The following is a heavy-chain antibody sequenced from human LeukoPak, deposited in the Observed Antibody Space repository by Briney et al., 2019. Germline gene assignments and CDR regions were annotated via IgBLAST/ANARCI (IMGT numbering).Heavy chain of an antibody. Sequence: ASVKVSCKASGHTFTSYDINWVRQATGQGLEWMGWINPNSGGTNYAQKFQGRVTMTRDTSISTAYMELSRLRSDDTAVYYCARYTQKITMVRGVIIQYYYYYYMDVWGKGTTVTISS. CDR2: INPNSGGT. V-gene: IGHV1-2*02. J-gene: IGHJ6*03. CDR1: GHTFTSYD. CDR3: ARYTQKITMVRGVIIQYYYYYYMDV. D-gene: IGHD3-10*01.